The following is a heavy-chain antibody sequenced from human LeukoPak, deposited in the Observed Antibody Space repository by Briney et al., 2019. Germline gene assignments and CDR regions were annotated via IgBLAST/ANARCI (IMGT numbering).Heavy chain of an antibody. CDR1: GDSISSGSYY. J-gene: IGHJ6*03. V-gene: IGHV4-30-2*01. D-gene: IGHD6-6*01. CDR3: ARDPSSSSSPLQAYMDV. CDR2: IYLSGST. Sequence: SETLSLTCTVSGDSISSGSYYWSWIRQPPGKGLEWIGNIYLSGSTYYNPSLKSQVTISGDRSKNQISLKLRSVTAADTAVYYCARDPSSSSSPLQAYMDVWGKGTTVTVSS.